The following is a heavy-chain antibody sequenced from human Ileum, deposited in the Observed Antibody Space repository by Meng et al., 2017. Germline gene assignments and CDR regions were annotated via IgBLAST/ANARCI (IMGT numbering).Heavy chain of an antibody. CDR3: ARQVDPNTSWRTVVY. J-gene: IGHJ4*02. CDR1: GYSFTNNW. CDR2: INPRDSEI. V-gene: IGHV5-51*01. D-gene: IGHD2-2*01. Sequence: GESLKISCKASGYSFTNNWIGWVRQMPGKGLELMGIINPRDSEIRYGPSFQGQVTISVDKSISTAYLQWSSLKPSDSSMYYCARQVDPNTSWRTVVYWGQGTLVTVSS.